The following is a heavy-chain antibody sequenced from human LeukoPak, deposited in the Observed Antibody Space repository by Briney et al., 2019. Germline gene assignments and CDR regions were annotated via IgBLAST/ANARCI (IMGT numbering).Heavy chain of an antibody. Sequence: GGSLRLSCAASGFTFSDYYMSWIRQAPGKGLEWVSYISSSGSTIYYADSVKGRFTISRDNSKNTLYLQMNSLRAEDTAVYYCGKDHSNYASYVGIWFDPWGQGTLVTVSS. D-gene: IGHD4-11*01. CDR2: ISSSGSTI. CDR1: GFTFSDYY. CDR3: GKDHSNYASYVGIWFDP. V-gene: IGHV3-11*01. J-gene: IGHJ5*02.